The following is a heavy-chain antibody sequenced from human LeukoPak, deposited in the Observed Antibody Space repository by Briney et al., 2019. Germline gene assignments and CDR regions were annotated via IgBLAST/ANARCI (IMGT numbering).Heavy chain of an antibody. D-gene: IGHD6-19*01. CDR1: GLTFSNYG. Sequence: GGSLRLSCAASGLTFSNYGMSCVRQAPGKGLEWVAVISYDGSNKYYADSVKGRFTISRDNSKNTLYLQMNSLRAEDTAVYYCEKELTYSSGWYPLPRFDPWGQGTLVTVSS. V-gene: IGHV3-30*18. J-gene: IGHJ5*02. CDR2: ISYDGSNK. CDR3: EKELTYSSGWYPLPRFDP.